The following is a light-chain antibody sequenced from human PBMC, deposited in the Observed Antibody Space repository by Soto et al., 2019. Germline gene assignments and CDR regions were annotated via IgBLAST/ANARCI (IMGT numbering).Light chain of an antibody. CDR2: GVT. CDR1: SSDVGGYNF. J-gene: IGLJ2*01. V-gene: IGLV2-14*01. Sequence: QSALTQPASVSGSPGQSISISCTGTSSDVGGYNFVSWYQQYPGKAPQLIIYGVTSRPSGVSDRFSGSKSGNTASLTISGLQAEDEGDYYCSSYTAGSRTPSFGGGTKLTVL. CDR3: SSYTAGSRTPS.